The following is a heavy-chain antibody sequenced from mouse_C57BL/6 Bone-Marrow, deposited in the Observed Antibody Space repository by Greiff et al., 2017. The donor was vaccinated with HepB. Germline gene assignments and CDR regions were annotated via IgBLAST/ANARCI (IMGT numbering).Heavy chain of an antibody. Sequence: QVQLQQPGAELVRPGSSVKLSCKASGYTFTSYWMDWVKQRPGQGLEWIGNIYPSDSETHYNQKFKDKATLTVDKSSSTAYMQLSSLTSEDSAVYYCARRGDMVRDYFDYWGQGTTLTVSS. J-gene: IGHJ2*01. CDR3: ARRGDMVRDYFDY. V-gene: IGHV1-61*01. D-gene: IGHD2-2*01. CDR2: IYPSDSET. CDR1: GYTFTSYW.